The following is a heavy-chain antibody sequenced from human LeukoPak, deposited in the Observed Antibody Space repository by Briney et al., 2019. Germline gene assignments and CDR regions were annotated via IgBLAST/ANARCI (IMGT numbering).Heavy chain of an antibody. J-gene: IGHJ6*02. CDR1: GGSISSGGYY. D-gene: IGHD6-13*01. CDR3: ARAGPNRARARVSSWYSYYYYGMDV. Sequence: PSETLSLTCTVSGGSISSGGYYWSWIRQHPGKGLEWIGYIYYSGSTYYNPSLKSRVTISVDTSKNQFSLKLSSVTAADTAVYYCARAGPNRARARVSSWYSYYYYGMDVWGQGTTVTVSS. V-gene: IGHV4-31*03. CDR2: IYYSGST.